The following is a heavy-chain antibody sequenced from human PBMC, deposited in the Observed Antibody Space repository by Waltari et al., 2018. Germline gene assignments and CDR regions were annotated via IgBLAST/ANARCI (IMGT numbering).Heavy chain of an antibody. CDR1: GFPFTHHW. J-gene: IGHJ4*02. Sequence: EVQLVESGGGLVQPGGSLRLSCSGSGFPFTHHWMSWVRQAPGKGPEWVASIKQDGSEKYYVDSMKGRFTISRDNAKNSLSLQMDSLRAEDTAVYFCARGVTTVEYWGQGTLVTVSS. D-gene: IGHD2-21*02. CDR3: ARGVTTVEY. CDR2: IKQDGSEK. V-gene: IGHV3-7*04.